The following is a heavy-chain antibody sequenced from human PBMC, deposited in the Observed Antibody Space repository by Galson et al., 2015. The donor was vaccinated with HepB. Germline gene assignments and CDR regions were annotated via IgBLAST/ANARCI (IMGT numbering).Heavy chain of an antibody. Sequence: SLRLSCAASGFTFSSYAMHWVRQAPGKGLEWVAVISYDGSNKYYADSAKGRFTISRDNSKNTLYLQMNSLRAEDTAVYYCASTIGYYFDYWGQGTLVTVSS. CDR2: ISYDGSNK. V-gene: IGHV3-30*04. J-gene: IGHJ4*02. CDR3: ASTIGYYFDY. CDR1: GFTFSSYA. D-gene: IGHD3-10*01.